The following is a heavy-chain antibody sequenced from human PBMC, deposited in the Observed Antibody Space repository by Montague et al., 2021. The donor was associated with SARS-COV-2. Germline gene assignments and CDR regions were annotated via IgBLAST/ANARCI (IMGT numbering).Heavy chain of an antibody. CDR2: SYYSGTT. V-gene: IGHV4-39*01. D-gene: IGHD3-10*01. J-gene: IGHJ3*02. Sequence: SETLSLTCTVSGDSFSSPNYYCAWIRQPPGKGLEWIGSSYYSGTTYDNPSLRSQVTISVDTSKTQFSLKMNSVTAADTAVYYCARGSYGSGSYHAFDIWGQGTVVAVSS. CDR3: ARGSYGSGSYHAFDI. CDR1: GDSFSSPNYY.